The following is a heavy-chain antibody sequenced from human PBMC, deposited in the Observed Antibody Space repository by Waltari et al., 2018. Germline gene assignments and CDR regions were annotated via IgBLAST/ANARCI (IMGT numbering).Heavy chain of an antibody. Sequence: QVQLQESGPGLVKPSETLSLTCTVSGGSISSSYWSWIRQPPGKGLEWIGYIYYSGSTNYNPSLKSRVTISVDTSKNQFSLKLSSVTAADTAVYYCASSDDSSGYYWSWGQGTLVTVSS. D-gene: IGHD3-22*01. V-gene: IGHV4-59*01. CDR1: GGSISSSY. J-gene: IGHJ4*02. CDR2: IYYSGST. CDR3: ASSDDSSGYYWS.